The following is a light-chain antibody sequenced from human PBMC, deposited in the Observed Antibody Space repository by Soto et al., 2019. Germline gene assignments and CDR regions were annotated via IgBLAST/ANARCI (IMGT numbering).Light chain of an antibody. V-gene: IGKV1-27*01. Sequence: IQLTQSPSSLSASVGDRVTVTCRASEDISNYLAWYQQKPGRLPKLLLFGASTLQSGVPARFSGSGSGTLFTLTINGLLPEDVATYYCHKYDTDPFNFCPGT. CDR1: EDISNY. CDR2: GAS. CDR3: HKYDTDPFN. J-gene: IGKJ3*01.